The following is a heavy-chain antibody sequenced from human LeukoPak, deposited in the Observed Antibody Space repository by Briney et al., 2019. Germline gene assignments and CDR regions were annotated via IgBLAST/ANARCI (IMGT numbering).Heavy chain of an antibody. CDR3: ARGIAGGFDY. D-gene: IGHD6-13*01. Sequence: PGGSLRLSCAASGFTFSSYDMHWVRQAPGKGLAWVARIAYDGSNKNYADSVKGRFTGSRDNSKNTVYLQMISLRAEDTSVYFCARGIAGGFDYWGHGTLVTVSS. V-gene: IGHV3-30-3*01. CDR1: GFTFSSYD. CDR2: IAYDGSNK. J-gene: IGHJ4*01.